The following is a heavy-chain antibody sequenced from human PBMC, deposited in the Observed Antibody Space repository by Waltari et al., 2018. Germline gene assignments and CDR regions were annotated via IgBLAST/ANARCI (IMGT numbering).Heavy chain of an antibody. CDR3: ARGSSGWYKLDY. J-gene: IGHJ4*02. CDR1: GGYISSSSYY. V-gene: IGHV4-39*01. D-gene: IGHD6-19*01. CDR2: IYYSGST. Sequence: QLQLQESGPGLVKPSETLSLTCTVSGGYISSSSYYWGWIRQPPGKGLEWIGSIYYSGSTYYNPSLKSRVTISVDTSKNQFSLKLSSVTAADTAVYYCARGSSGWYKLDYWGQGTLVTVSS.